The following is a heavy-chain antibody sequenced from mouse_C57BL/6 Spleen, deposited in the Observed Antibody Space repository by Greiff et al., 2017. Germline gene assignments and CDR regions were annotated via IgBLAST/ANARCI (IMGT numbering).Heavy chain of an antibody. J-gene: IGHJ3*01. CDR2: ISYDGSN. Sequence: DVQLQESGPGLVKPSQSLSLTCSVTGYSITSGYYWNWIRQFPGNKLEWMGYISYDGSNNYNPSLKNRISITRDTSKNQFFLKLNSVTTEDTATYYCARDYDYDVFAYWGQGTLVTVSA. V-gene: IGHV3-6*01. D-gene: IGHD2-4*01. CDR3: ARDYDYDVFAY. CDR1: GYSITSGYY.